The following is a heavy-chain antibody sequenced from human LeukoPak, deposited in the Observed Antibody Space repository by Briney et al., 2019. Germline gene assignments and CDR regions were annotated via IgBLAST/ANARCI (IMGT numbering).Heavy chain of an antibody. Sequence: PGGSLRLSCAASGCTFTTYYMTWVRQAPGKGLEWLANISQDGRTKYYADSVEGRFAISRDNAINSVFLQMNSVRAEDTAVYYCARENWSNDYWGQGTLVTVSS. CDR3: ARENWSNDY. V-gene: IGHV3-7*01. J-gene: IGHJ4*02. CDR1: GCTFTTYY. D-gene: IGHD1-1*01. CDR2: ISQDGRTK.